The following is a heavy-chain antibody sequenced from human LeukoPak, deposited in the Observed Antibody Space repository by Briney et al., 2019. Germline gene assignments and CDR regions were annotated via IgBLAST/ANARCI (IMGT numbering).Heavy chain of an antibody. D-gene: IGHD4-17*01. Sequence: SETLSLTCTVSGGSISSYYWSWIRQPPGKGLEWIGYIYYSGSTNYNPSLKSRVTISVDTSKNQFSLKLSSVTAADTAVYYCARVTTVTTEVYYYGMDVWGQGTTVTVSS. CDR2: IYYSGST. V-gene: IGHV4-59*01. CDR3: ARVTTVTTEVYYYGMDV. CDR1: GGSISSYY. J-gene: IGHJ6*02.